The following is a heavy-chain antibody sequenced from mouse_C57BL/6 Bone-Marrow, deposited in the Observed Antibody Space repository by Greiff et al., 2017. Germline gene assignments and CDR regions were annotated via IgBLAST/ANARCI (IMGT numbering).Heavy chain of an antibody. CDR1: GFTFSSYA. J-gene: IGHJ4*01. CDR3: TRDYYGRGTYAMDY. CDR2: ISSGGDYI. Sequence: VQLVESGEGLVKPGGSLKLSCAASGFTFSSYAMSWVRQTPEKRLEWVAYISSGGDYIYYADTVKGRFTISRDNARNTLYLQMSSLKSEDTAMYYCTRDYYGRGTYAMDYWGQGTSVTVSS. V-gene: IGHV5-9-1*02. D-gene: IGHD1-1*01.